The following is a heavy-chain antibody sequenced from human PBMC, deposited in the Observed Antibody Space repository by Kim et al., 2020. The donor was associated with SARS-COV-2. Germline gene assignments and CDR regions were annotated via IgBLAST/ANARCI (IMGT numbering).Heavy chain of an antibody. CDR2: IYYTGTT. D-gene: IGHD2-15*01. J-gene: IGHJ4*01. CDR3: AGKVVVGSRMMYFHY. V-gene: IGHV4-39*07. CDR1: GASMTSRSYY. Sequence: SETLSLTCSVSGASMTSRSYYWAWIRQPPGKGPEWIVSIYYTGTTYYNPSLESRVTISVDPSTNQFSLNLNSVTAADTAVYYGAGKVVVGSRMMYFHYWG.